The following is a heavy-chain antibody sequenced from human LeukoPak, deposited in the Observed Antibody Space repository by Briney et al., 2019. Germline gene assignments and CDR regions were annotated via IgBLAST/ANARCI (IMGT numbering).Heavy chain of an antibody. D-gene: IGHD4-17*01. CDR2: ISSSGSTI. Sequence: GGSLRLSCAASGFTFSDYYTSWIRQAPGKGLEWVSYISSSGSTIYYADSVKGRFTISRDNAKNSLYLQMNSLRAEDTAVYYCARDADYGDSYFDYWGQGTLVTVSS. CDR3: ARDADYGDSYFDY. J-gene: IGHJ4*02. CDR1: GFTFSDYY. V-gene: IGHV3-11*01.